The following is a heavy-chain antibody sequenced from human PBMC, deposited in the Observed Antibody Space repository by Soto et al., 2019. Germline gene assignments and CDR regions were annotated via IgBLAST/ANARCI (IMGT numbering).Heavy chain of an antibody. Sequence: PSETLSLTCTVSGGSISSSSYYWGWIRQPPGKGLEWIGSIYYSGSTYYNPSLKSRVTISVDTSKNQFSLKLSSVTAADTAVYYCWGGYEIRAGYYYGMDVWGQGTTVTVSS. J-gene: IGHJ6*02. CDR1: GGSISSSSYY. V-gene: IGHV4-39*01. D-gene: IGHD5-12*01. CDR3: WGGYEIRAGYYYGMDV. CDR2: IYYSGST.